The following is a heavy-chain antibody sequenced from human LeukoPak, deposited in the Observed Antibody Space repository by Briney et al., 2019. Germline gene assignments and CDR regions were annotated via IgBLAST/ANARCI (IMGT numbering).Heavy chain of an antibody. D-gene: IGHD4-23*01. CDR1: GGSISSYY. CDR3: AREKNYGGNSLFDP. J-gene: IGHJ5*02. V-gene: IGHV4-59*01. CDR2: IYYSGST. Sequence: PSETLCLTCTVSGGSISSYYWSWLRQPPGKGLEWIGYIYYSGSTNYNPSLKSRVTISVDTSKNQFSLKLSSVTAADTAVYYCAREKNYGGNSLFDPWGQGTLVTVSS.